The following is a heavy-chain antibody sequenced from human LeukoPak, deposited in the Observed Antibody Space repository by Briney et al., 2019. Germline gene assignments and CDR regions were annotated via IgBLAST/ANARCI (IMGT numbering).Heavy chain of an antibody. CDR2: INAGNGNT. CDR1: GYTFTNYA. J-gene: IGHJ4*02. D-gene: IGHD1-26*01. V-gene: IGHV1-3*01. Sequence: ASVKVSCKASGYTFTNYAMHWVRQAPGQRLEWMGWINAGNGNTKYSQKFQGRVTFTRDTSANTAYMELSSLGSEDTAVYYCARVGYPGGGSYHVPNWGQGTLVTVSS. CDR3: ARVGYPGGGSYHVPN.